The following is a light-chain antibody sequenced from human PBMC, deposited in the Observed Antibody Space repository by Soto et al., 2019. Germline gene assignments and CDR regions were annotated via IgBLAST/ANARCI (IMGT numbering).Light chain of an antibody. CDR1: QSISNW. Sequence: IHMTQSPSTLPASVGYRVTIACRASQSISNWLAWYQQKKGTAPKVLIYHASNLQSGVPSRFSGSGYGTEFTLTISSLQPEDFATYYCQQANSFPRTFGQGTKVDI. J-gene: IGKJ1*01. V-gene: IGKV1-12*01. CDR2: HAS. CDR3: QQANSFPRT.